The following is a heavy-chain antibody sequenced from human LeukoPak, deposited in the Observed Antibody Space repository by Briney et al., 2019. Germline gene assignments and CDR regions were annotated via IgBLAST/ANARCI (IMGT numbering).Heavy chain of an antibody. Sequence: SETLSLTCAVYGGSFSGYYWSWIRQPPGKGLEWIGEINHSGSTNYNPSLKSRVTISVDTSKNQFSLKPSSVTAADTAVYYCARGGGITMIVVVTAPFDYWGQGTLVTVSS. V-gene: IGHV4-34*01. CDR3: ARGGGITMIVVVTAPFDY. CDR2: INHSGST. CDR1: GGSFSGYY. J-gene: IGHJ4*02. D-gene: IGHD3-22*01.